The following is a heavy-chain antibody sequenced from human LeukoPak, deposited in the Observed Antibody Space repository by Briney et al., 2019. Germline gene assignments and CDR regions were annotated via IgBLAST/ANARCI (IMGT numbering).Heavy chain of an antibody. D-gene: IGHD3-22*01. V-gene: IGHV3-30*04. CDR2: TSYDGSNT. CDR3: VRRAAYYDSSGYLAPDYYFDL. J-gene: IGHJ4*02. Sequence: PGGSLRLSCAASGFTFNGHSMHWVRQAPGKGLEWVAHTSYDGSNTFFADSVKGRFTISRDNSRYTVYLQMNSLRREDTAFYYCVRRAAYYDSSGYLAPDYYFDLWGQGTLVTVSS. CDR1: GFTFNGHS.